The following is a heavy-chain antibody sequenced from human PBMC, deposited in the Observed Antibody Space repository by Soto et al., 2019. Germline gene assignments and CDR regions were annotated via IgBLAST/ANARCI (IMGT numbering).Heavy chain of an antibody. CDR1: GFTFSSYS. CDR3: ARELGVLEYGSGSYYHYGMDA. V-gene: IGHV3-48*02. CDR2: ISSSSSTI. D-gene: IGHD3-10*01. Sequence: PXGFLRLSSAASGFTFSSYSMNGVGQAPGKGLEWVSYISSSSSTIYYADSVKGRFTISRDNAKNSLYLQMNSLRDEDTAVYYCARELGVLEYGSGSYYHYGMDAWGQGTTVTV. J-gene: IGHJ6*02.